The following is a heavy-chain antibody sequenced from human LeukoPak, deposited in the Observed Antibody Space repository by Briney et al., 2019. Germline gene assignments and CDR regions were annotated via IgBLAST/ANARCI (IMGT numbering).Heavy chain of an antibody. V-gene: IGHV1-2*04. Sequence: ASVKVSCKASGYTFTGYYMHWVRQAPGQGLEWMGRINPNSGGTNYAQKFQGWVTMTRDTSISTAYMELSRLRSDDTAVYYCARDWKGRDGYNWSPYYYYYYGMDVWGQGTTVTVSS. CDR1: GYTFTGYY. D-gene: IGHD5-24*01. CDR2: INPNSGGT. J-gene: IGHJ6*02. CDR3: ARDWKGRDGYNWSPYYYYYYGMDV.